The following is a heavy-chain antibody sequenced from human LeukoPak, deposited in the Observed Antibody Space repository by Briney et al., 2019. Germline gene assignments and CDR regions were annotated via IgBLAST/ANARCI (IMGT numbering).Heavy chain of an antibody. Sequence: GESLKISCKGAGYSFNNFWIGWVRQTPGKGLEWMGIIYPGDSDTRYRPSFQGQVTISADKSISTAYLQWSSLKASDTAMYYCARHDYGDYSPVTGPGSTLDYWGQGTLVTVSS. CDR2: IYPGDSDT. V-gene: IGHV5-51*01. J-gene: IGHJ4*02. D-gene: IGHD4-17*01. CDR1: GYSFNNFW. CDR3: ARHDYGDYSPVTGPGSTLDY.